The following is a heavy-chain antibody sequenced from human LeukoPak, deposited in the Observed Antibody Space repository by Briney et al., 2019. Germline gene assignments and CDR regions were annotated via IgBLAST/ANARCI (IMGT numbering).Heavy chain of an antibody. CDR2: MKLDGSEE. CDR1: GFTFRSYW. Sequence: GGSLRLSCAASGFTFRSYWMSWVRQAPGKGLEWVANMKLDGSEEYYVDSVKGRFTISSDNAKNSLYLQMNSLRVDDTAVYYCARWARYCSSGSCYSWFDPWGQGTLVTISS. V-gene: IGHV3-7*01. CDR3: ARWARYCSSGSCYSWFDP. J-gene: IGHJ5*02. D-gene: IGHD2-15*01.